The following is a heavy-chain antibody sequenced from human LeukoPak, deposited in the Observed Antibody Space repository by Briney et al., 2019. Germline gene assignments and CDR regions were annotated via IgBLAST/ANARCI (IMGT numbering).Heavy chain of an antibody. J-gene: IGHJ4*02. D-gene: IGHD2-2*01. V-gene: IGHV3-23*01. CDR2: ISGSGGST. CDR1: GFTFSSYA. CDR3: AKCVVGYQLLLDY. Sequence: GGSLRLSCAASGFTFSSYAMGWVRQAPGKGLEWVSAISGSGGSTYYADSVKGRFTISRDNSKNTLYLQMNSLRAEDTAVYYCAKCVVGYQLLLDYWGQGTLVTVSS.